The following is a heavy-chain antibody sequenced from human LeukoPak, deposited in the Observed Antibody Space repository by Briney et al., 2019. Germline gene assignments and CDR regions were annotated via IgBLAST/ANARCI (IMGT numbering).Heavy chain of an antibody. D-gene: IGHD4-17*01. Sequence: SETLSLTCAVYGGSFSGYYWGWIRQPPGKGLEWIGEINHSGSTNYNPSLKSRVTISVDTSKNQFSLKLSSVTAADTAVYYCARGRGSTTYYYYYYGMDVWGQGTTVTVSS. CDR2: INHSGST. CDR3: ARGRGSTTYYYYYYGMDV. CDR1: GGSFSGYY. V-gene: IGHV4-34*01. J-gene: IGHJ6*02.